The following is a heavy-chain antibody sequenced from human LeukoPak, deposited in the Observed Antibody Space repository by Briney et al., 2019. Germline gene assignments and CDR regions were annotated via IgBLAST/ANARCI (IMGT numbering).Heavy chain of an antibody. V-gene: IGHV1-69*05. CDR1: GGTFSSYA. CDR3: TRGGDIVVVPDPGSWYFDY. Sequence: SVKVSCKASGGTFSSYAISWVRQAPGQGLEWMGGIIPIFGTANYAQKFQGRVTITTDESTSTAYTELSSLRSEDTAVYYCTRGGDIVVVPDPGSWYFDYWGQGALVTVSS. J-gene: IGHJ4*02. CDR2: IIPIFGTA. D-gene: IGHD2-2*01.